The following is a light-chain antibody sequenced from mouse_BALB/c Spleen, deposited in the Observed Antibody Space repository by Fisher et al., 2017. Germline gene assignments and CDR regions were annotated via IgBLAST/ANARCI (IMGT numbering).Light chain of an antibody. CDR3: QQWSSYPLT. CDR2: RTS. V-gene: IGKV4-58*01. Sequence: DIVLTQTPAIMAASLGQKVTMTCSASSSVSSSYLHWYQQKSGASPKPLIHRTSNLASGVPARFSGSGSGTSYSLTISSMEAEDAATYYCQQWSSYPLTFGGGTKLEIK. J-gene: IGKJ2*01. CDR1: SSVSSSY.